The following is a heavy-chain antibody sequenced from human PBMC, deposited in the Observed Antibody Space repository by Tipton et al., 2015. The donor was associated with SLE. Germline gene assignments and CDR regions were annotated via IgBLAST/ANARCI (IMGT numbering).Heavy chain of an antibody. CDR3: AKDYNYDNADYN. J-gene: IGHJ4*02. CDR2: IYHSGTT. D-gene: IGHD4-17*01. CDR1: GGSINSYNW. Sequence: GLVKPSGTVSLTCAVSGGSINSYNWWTWVRQPPGKGLEWIGEIYHSGTTNYNPSLKSRITISLDKSNNQFSLKLSSVTVADTAVYYCAKDYNYDNADYNWGQGKLVIVSS. V-gene: IGHV4-4*02.